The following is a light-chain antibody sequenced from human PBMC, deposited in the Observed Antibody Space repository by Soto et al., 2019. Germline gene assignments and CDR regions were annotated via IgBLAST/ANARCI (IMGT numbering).Light chain of an antibody. Sequence: DIPMTQSPSTLSASVGDRVTITCRANQSISFWLAWYQQKPGNAPKLLIYKASSLESGVPSRFSGSGSGSEFTLTISSLQPDDFATYYCQQYHSYSRTFGQGTKVDIK. CDR1: QSISFW. J-gene: IGKJ1*01. V-gene: IGKV1-5*03. CDR2: KAS. CDR3: QQYHSYSRT.